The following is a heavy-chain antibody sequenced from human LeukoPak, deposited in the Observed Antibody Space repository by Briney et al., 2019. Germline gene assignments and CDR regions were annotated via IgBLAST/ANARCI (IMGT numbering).Heavy chain of an antibody. Sequence: GGSLRLSCAASGFNFRSYGMHWVRQAPGKGVEGVAVIWYDGSNKYYAESVKGRFTISRDNSKNTLFLQMNSLRAEDTAVYYCARDASSIAAHFDYWGQGTLVTVSS. CDR3: ARDASSIAAHFDY. CDR1: GFNFRSYG. V-gene: IGHV3-33*01. J-gene: IGHJ4*02. D-gene: IGHD6-6*01. CDR2: IWYDGSNK.